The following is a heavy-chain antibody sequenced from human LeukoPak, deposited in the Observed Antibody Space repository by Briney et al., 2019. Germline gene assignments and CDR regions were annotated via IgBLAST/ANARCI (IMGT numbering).Heavy chain of an antibody. D-gene: IGHD3-22*01. CDR1: GFTFSSYG. Sequence: GGSLRLSCAASGFTFSSYGMHWVRQAPGKGLEWVAFIRYDGSNRYYADSVKGRFTISRDISKNTLYLQMNSLRAEDTAVYYCAKQPPYYYDSSGYYWYWGQGTLVTVSS. CDR2: IRYDGSNR. V-gene: IGHV3-30*02. J-gene: IGHJ4*02. CDR3: AKQPPYYYDSSGYYWY.